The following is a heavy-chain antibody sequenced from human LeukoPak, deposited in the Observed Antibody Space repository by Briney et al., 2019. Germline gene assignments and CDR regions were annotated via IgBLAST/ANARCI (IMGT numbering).Heavy chain of an antibody. CDR1: GFTVSSNY. V-gene: IGHV3-66*01. CDR3: ARDHGDLIDY. J-gene: IGHJ4*02. CDR2: IYSGGST. D-gene: IGHD3-10*01. Sequence: GGSLRLSCAASGFTVSSNYMSWVRQAPGKGLEWVSVIYSGGSTYYADSVKGRFTISRDNSKNTLYLQMNSRRDEDTAVYYCARDHGDLIDYWGQGTLVTVSS.